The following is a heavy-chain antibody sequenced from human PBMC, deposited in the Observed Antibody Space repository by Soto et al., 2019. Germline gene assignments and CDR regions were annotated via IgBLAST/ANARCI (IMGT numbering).Heavy chain of an antibody. J-gene: IGHJ4*02. V-gene: IGHV1-2*02. CDR2: INPNSGDT. D-gene: IGHD2-8*01. CDR1: GYTFTGYY. CDR3: ARGRNFLYFLDL. Sequence: ASVKVSCKASGYTFTGYYIHWVRQAPGQGLEWMGWINPNSGDTKYARNFQGRVTMTRDTSINSAYLELSRLRSDGTALHYCARGRNFLYFLDLWGQGTLVTVSS.